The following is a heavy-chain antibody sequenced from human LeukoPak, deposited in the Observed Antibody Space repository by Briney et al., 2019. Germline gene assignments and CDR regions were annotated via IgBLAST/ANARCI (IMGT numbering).Heavy chain of an antibody. CDR3: ARDMSGSGSLSAFDI. Sequence: PGGSLRLSCAASGFTFSSYGMHWVRQAPGKGLEWVAFIRYDGSNKYYADSVKGRFTIPRDNSKNTLYLQMNSLRAEDTAVYYCARDMSGSGSLSAFDIWGQGTMVTVSS. J-gene: IGHJ3*02. V-gene: IGHV3-30*02. D-gene: IGHD6-19*01. CDR2: IRYDGSNK. CDR1: GFTFSSYG.